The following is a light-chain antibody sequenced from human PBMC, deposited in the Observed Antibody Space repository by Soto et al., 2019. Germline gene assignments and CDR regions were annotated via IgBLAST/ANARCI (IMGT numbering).Light chain of an antibody. CDR1: QRISSS. CDR3: QQRFTWPS. CDR2: DAS. J-gene: IGKJ3*01. V-gene: IGKV3-11*01. Sequence: ETVLTQSPATLSLSPGERATLSCRASQRISSSLAWYQQTPGQAPRRLIYDASKRATGIPARFSGSGSGTDFTLTISSLEPEDFAVYYCQQRFTWPSFGPGTKVDIK.